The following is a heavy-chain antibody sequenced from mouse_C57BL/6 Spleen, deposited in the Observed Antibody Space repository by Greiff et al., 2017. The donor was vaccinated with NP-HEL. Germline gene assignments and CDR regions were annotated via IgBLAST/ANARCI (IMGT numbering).Heavy chain of an antibody. D-gene: IGHD2-3*01. CDR1: GYTFTDYN. Sequence: VQLKQSGPELVKPGASVKIPCKASGYTFTDYNMDWVKQSHGKSLEWIGDINPNNGGTIYNQKFKGKATLTVDKSSSTAYMELRSLTSEDTAVYYCATQGIYDGYYVGFAYWGQGTLVTVSA. V-gene: IGHV1-18*01. CDR2: INPNNGGT. CDR3: ATQGIYDGYYVGFAY. J-gene: IGHJ3*01.